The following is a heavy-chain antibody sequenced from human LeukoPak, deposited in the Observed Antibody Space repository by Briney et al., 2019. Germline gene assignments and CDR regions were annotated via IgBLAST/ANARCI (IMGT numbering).Heavy chain of an antibody. Sequence: SVKVSCKASGGTFSSYAISWVPPAPGQGLEWMGGITPIFGTANYAQKSQGRVTITADESTSTAYVELGSLRSEDTAVYYCAGHMTTDAFDIWGQGTMVTVSS. V-gene: IGHV1-69*13. CDR3: AGHMTTDAFDI. D-gene: IGHD1-1*01. CDR1: GGTFSSYA. J-gene: IGHJ3*02. CDR2: ITPIFGTA.